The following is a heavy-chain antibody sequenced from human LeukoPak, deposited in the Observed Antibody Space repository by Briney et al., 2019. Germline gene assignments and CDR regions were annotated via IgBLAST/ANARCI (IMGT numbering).Heavy chain of an antibody. Sequence: SETLSLTCTVSGGSIRSSSYYWGWIRQPPGKGLEWIGSIYYSGSIYYNASLKSRGTISVDTSKHQFSLRLNSVTAADTAVYFCARQVVAVAGTGYFDYWGQGTLVTVSS. CDR3: ARQVVAVAGTGYFDY. J-gene: IGHJ4*02. CDR2: IYYSGSI. D-gene: IGHD6-19*01. V-gene: IGHV4-39*01. CDR1: GGSIRSSSYY.